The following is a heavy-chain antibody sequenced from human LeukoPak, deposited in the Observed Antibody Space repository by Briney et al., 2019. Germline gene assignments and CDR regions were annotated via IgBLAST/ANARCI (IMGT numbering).Heavy chain of an antibody. D-gene: IGHD3-22*01. CDR3: ARRVVVILDNVFDY. V-gene: IGHV4-39*01. Sequence: SETLSLTCTVSGGSISSSSYYWGWIRQPPGKGLEWIGSIYYSGSTYYNPSLKSRVTISVDTSMNQFSLKLSSVTAADTAVYYCARRVVVILDNVFDYWGQGTLVTVSS. J-gene: IGHJ4*02. CDR2: IYYSGST. CDR1: GGSISSSSYY.